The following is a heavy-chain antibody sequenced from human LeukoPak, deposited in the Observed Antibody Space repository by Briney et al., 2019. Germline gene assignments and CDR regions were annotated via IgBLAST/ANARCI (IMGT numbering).Heavy chain of an antibody. D-gene: IGHD2-15*01. Sequence: SETLSLTCTVSGYSISSGYYWGWIRQPPGKGLEWIGSIYHSGSTYYNPSLKSRVTISVDTSKNQFSLRLSSVTAADTAVYYCARGYCSGGSCYQSFDPWGQGTLVTVSS. CDR3: ARGYCSGGSCYQSFDP. CDR1: GYSISSGYY. CDR2: IYHSGST. J-gene: IGHJ5*02. V-gene: IGHV4-38-2*02.